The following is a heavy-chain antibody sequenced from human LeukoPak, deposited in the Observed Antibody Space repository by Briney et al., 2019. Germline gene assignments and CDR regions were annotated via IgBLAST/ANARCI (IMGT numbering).Heavy chain of an antibody. Sequence: GGSLRLSCAASGFTFSSYSMNWVRQAPGKGLEWVSFISSSGTYIYYADSMKGRFTISRGNSKNTMYLQLNSLRAEDTAVYYCAKLHDTSGLSVLDPWGQGTLVTVSS. CDR1: GFTFSSYS. V-gene: IGHV3-21*04. D-gene: IGHD3-22*01. CDR2: ISSSGTYI. J-gene: IGHJ5*02. CDR3: AKLHDTSGLSVLDP.